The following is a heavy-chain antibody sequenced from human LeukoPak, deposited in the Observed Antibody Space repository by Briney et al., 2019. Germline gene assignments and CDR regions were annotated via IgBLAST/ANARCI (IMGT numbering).Heavy chain of an antibody. CDR3: ARHHKYGYNYFYYGMDV. V-gene: IGHV4-59*06. J-gene: IGHJ6*02. CDR2: IYYSGST. D-gene: IGHD5-12*01. CDR1: GASISSHY. Sequence: NTSETLSLTCTVSGASISSHYWSWIRQHPGKGLEWIGYIYYSGSTYYNPSLKSRVTISVDTSKNQFSLKLSSVTAADTAVYYCARHHKYGYNYFYYGMDVWGQGTTVTVSS.